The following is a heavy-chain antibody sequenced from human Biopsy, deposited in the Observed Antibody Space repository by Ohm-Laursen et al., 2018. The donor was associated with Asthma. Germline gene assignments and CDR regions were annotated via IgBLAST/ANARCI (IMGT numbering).Heavy chain of an antibody. CDR2: VSKDASTQ. D-gene: IGHD1-1*01. J-gene: IGHJ3*02. CDR1: GFSFSNFA. CDR3: VRDGTDDAFDI. Sequence: SLRLSCSAFGFSFSNFAIHWVRQAPGKGLEWVGVVSKDASTQDYADSVKGRFTMARDNSRNTLDLQMNSLREEDTAVYYCVRDGTDDAFDIWGQGTVVSVSS. V-gene: IGHV3-30*01.